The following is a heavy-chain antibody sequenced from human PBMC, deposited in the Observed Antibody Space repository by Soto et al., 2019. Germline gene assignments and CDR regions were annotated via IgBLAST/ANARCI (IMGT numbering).Heavy chain of an antibody. Sequence: EVQLLESGGGLVQPAGSLRLSCAASGFTFSSYAMRCVRQAPGKGLEWVSAISGSGGSTYYADSVKGRFTISRDNSKNTLYLQMNSLRSEDTTVYYCARPGSVSYYDYWCQGTLVSVSS. D-gene: IGHD6-19*01. CDR3: ARPGSVSYYDY. J-gene: IGHJ4*02. V-gene: IGHV3-23*01. CDR2: ISGSGGST. CDR1: GFTFSSYA.